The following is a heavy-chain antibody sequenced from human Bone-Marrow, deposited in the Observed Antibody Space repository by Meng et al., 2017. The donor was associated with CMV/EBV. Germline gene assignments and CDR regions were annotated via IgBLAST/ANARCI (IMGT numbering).Heavy chain of an antibody. CDR3: ARASTTVVTPSWFDP. Sequence: VRLGHAGAGVRKPGASVTVSCKAAGYTFTGYYMHWVRQAPGQGLEWMGWINPNSGGTNYAQKFQGRVTMTRDTSISTAYMELSRLRSDDTAVYYCARASTTVVTPSWFDPWGQGTLVTVSS. V-gene: IGHV1-2*02. J-gene: IGHJ5*02. CDR1: GYTFTGYY. D-gene: IGHD4-23*01. CDR2: INPNSGGT.